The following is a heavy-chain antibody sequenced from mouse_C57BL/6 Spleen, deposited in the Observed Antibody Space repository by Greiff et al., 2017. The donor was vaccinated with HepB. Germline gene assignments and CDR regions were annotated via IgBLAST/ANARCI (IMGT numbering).Heavy chain of an antibody. D-gene: IGHD1-1*01. V-gene: IGHV1-42*01. Sequence: VQLKESGPELVKPGASVKISCKASGYSFTGYYMNWVKQSPEKSLEWIGEINPSTGGTTYNQKFKAKATLTVDKSSSTAYMQLKSLTSEDSAVYYCARSFITTVVAGGYWGQGTTLTVSS. J-gene: IGHJ2*01. CDR1: GYSFTGYY. CDR3: ARSFITTVVAGGY. CDR2: INPSTGGT.